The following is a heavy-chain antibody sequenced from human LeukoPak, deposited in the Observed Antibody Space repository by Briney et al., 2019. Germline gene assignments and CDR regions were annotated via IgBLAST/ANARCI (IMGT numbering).Heavy chain of an antibody. Sequence: ASVKVSCKASGYSFTSYYMHWVRQAPGQGLEWMGVISPSGGSTTYAQRFKGSVTMTRDTSTSTVYMELRSLRSEDTAVYYCAKNGDTSGYYYVDYWGQGTLVTVSS. J-gene: IGHJ4*02. D-gene: IGHD3-22*01. CDR1: GYSFTSYY. CDR2: ISPSGGST. CDR3: AKNGDTSGYYYVDY. V-gene: IGHV1-46*01.